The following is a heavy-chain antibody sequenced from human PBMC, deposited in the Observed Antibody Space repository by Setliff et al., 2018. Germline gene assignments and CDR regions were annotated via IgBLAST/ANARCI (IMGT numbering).Heavy chain of an antibody. D-gene: IGHD3-10*02. Sequence: SCKSSGYIFAGYYIHWLRQTPGQGPEWLASINPGGSETYYVDSARSRFTISRDNARNSLSLQMNSLRSDDTAVYYCLGAGTCSYWGQGTRVTVSS. J-gene: IGHJ4*02. CDR2: INPGGSET. CDR3: LGAGTCSY. CDR1: GYIFAGYY. V-gene: IGHV3-7*02.